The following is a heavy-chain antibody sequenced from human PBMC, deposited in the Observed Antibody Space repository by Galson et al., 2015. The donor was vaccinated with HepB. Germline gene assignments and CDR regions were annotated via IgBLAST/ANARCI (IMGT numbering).Heavy chain of an antibody. CDR2: IIPIFGTA. CDR1: GGTFSSYA. J-gene: IGHJ5*02. Sequence: SVKVSCKASGGTFSSYAISWVRQAPGQGLEWMGGIIPIFGTANYAQKFQGRVTITADESTSTAYMELSSLRSEDTAVYYCARVVGATTWFGPWGQGTLVTVSS. D-gene: IGHD1-26*01. V-gene: IGHV1-69*13. CDR3: ARVVGATTWFGP.